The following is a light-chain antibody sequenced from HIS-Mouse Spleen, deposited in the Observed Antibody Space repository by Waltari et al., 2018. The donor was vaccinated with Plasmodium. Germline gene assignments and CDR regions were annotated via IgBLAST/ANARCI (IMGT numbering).Light chain of an antibody. CDR2: AAS. CDR3: QQLNSYPPF. CDR1: QGISSY. V-gene: IGKV1-9*01. Sequence: DIQLTQSPSFLSASVGDRVTITCRASQGISSYLAWYQQKPGKAPKLLIYAASILQSGVPSRFSGSGSGTEFTLTISSLQPEDCATYYCQQLNSYPPFFGGGTKVEIK. J-gene: IGKJ4*01.